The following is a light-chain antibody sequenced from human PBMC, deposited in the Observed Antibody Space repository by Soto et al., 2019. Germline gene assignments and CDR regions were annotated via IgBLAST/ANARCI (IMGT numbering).Light chain of an antibody. CDR3: QQRDNWPPLYT. V-gene: IGKV3-11*01. Sequence: DTMLTQSPASLSLSPGESATLSCWASQPVSSHLAWYQQKPGQAPRLLIYEASNRATGIPARFSGSGSGTDFTLTISSLEPEDSAVYYCQQRDNWPPLYTFGQGTKVDIK. CDR1: QPVSSH. J-gene: IGKJ2*01. CDR2: EAS.